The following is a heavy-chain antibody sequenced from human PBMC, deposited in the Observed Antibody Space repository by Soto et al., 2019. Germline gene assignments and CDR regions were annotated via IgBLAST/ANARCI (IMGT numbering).Heavy chain of an antibody. CDR1: GGSISSGGYY. V-gene: IGHV4-31*03. CDR3: ARWSHYYDSSGYYYVGFDY. D-gene: IGHD3-22*01. CDR2: IYYSGST. Sequence: QVQLQESGPGLVKPSQTLSLTCTVSGGSISSGGYYWSWIRQHPGKGLEWIGYIYYSGSTYYNPSLKSRGTISVDTSKNQFSLKLSSVTAADTAVYYCARWSHYYDSSGYYYVGFDYWGQGTLVTVSS. J-gene: IGHJ4*02.